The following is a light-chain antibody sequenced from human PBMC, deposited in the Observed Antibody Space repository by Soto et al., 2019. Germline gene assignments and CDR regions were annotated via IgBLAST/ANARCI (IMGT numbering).Light chain of an antibody. CDR3: HQRQSWPRT. CDR2: QTS. CDR1: QYINTR. J-gene: IGKJ1*01. Sequence: EIVVTQSPATLSSLPGERFTLSCRASQYINTRLAWYQHRPGQAPRLLIYQTSIRAAGIPARFSASGTGTDFTLTISDVQPEDFAVYYCHQRQSWPRTFGQGTKVDIK. V-gene: IGKV3-11*01.